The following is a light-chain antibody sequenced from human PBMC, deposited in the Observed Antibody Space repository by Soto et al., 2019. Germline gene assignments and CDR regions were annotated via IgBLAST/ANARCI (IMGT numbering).Light chain of an antibody. CDR3: QQYSRSPGT. J-gene: IGKJ1*01. CDR1: QSVSSTF. Sequence: IVLTQSPGTLSLSPGERGTLSCMSSQSVSSTFLAWYQQKPGQAPRLLIYGASSRATGIPDRFSGGGSGTDCTLTISRLEPEDVAMYYCQQYSRSPGTFGQGTKVDIK. CDR2: GAS. V-gene: IGKV3-20*01.